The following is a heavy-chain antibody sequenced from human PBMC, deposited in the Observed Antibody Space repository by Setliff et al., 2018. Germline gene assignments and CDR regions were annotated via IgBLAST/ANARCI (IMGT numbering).Heavy chain of an antibody. D-gene: IGHD2-15*01. Sequence: PGGSLRLSCEASGFTLRTYEMIWVRQAPGKGLERVSKTHTDGITIYSDSVRGRFTISRDSAKNSLHLQMTSLSAEDTAVYYCARRLPYFGMDVWGQGTTVTVSS. CDR3: ARRLPYFGMDV. CDR2: THTDGITI. V-gene: IGHV3-48*03. J-gene: IGHJ6*02. CDR1: GFTLRTYE.